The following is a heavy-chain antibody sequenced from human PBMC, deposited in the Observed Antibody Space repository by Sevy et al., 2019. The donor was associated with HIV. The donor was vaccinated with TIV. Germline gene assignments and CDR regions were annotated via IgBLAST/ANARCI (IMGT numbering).Heavy chain of an antibody. D-gene: IGHD6-19*01. Sequence: ASVKVSCKASGYTFTSYGISWVRQAPGQGLEWMGWISAYNGNTNYSQKLQGRGTMTTDTSTSTAYMELRSLRSDDTAVYYCAREQWLVLGEYYFDYWGQGTLVTVSS. J-gene: IGHJ4*02. CDR1: GYTFTSYG. CDR2: ISAYNGNT. V-gene: IGHV1-18*01. CDR3: AREQWLVLGEYYFDY.